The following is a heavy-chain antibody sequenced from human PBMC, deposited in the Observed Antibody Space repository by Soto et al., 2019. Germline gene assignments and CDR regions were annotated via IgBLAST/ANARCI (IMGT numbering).Heavy chain of an antibody. CDR3: ARNWEKYYYYGMDV. V-gene: IGHV1-69*13. Sequence: GASVKVSCKASGGTFSSYAISWVRQAPGQGLEWMGGIIPIFGTANYAQKFQGRVTITADESTSTAYMELSSLRSEDTAVYYCARNWEKYYYYGMDVWGQGTTVTVSS. J-gene: IGHJ6*02. D-gene: IGHD1-26*01. CDR1: GGTFSSYA. CDR2: IIPIFGTA.